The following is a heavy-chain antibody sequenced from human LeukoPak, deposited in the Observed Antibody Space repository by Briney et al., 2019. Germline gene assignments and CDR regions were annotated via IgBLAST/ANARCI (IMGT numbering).Heavy chain of an antibody. Sequence: GASVNVSCKFSGYTLTELSMHWVRQAPGKGLEWMGGFDPEDGETIYAQKFQGRVTMTEDTSTDTAYMELSSLRSEDTAVYYCATDHSVFGGSYYYYYGMDVWGQGTTVTVSS. CDR3: ATDHSVFGGSYYYYYGMDV. J-gene: IGHJ6*02. CDR1: GYTLTELS. V-gene: IGHV1-24*01. D-gene: IGHD1-26*01. CDR2: FDPEDGET.